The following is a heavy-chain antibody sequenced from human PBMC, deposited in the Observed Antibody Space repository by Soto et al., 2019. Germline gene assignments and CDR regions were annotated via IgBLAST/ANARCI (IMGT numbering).Heavy chain of an antibody. Sequence: SETLSLTCTVSGGSISSSSYYRGWIRQPPGKGLEWIGSIYYSGSTYYNPSLKSRVTISVDTSKNQFSLKLSSVTAADTAVYYCARTYGSGGYYYSGQGTLVTVSS. V-gene: IGHV4-39*01. D-gene: IGHD3-10*01. CDR1: GGSISSSSYY. CDR3: ARTYGSGGYYY. CDR2: IYYSGST. J-gene: IGHJ4*02.